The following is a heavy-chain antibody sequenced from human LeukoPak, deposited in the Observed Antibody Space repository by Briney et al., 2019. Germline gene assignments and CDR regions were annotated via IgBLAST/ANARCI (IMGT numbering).Heavy chain of an antibody. CDR2: ISGSGGKT. Sequence: PGGSLRLSCAASGFTFSSYAMNWVRQAPGKGLEWVSVISGSGGKTHYADSVKGRFTISGDNSKNTLYLQMNSLRAEDTAVYYCVRGVSGTYYLQTFDYWGQGTLVTVSS. CDR3: VRGVSGTYYLQTFDY. J-gene: IGHJ4*02. V-gene: IGHV3-23*01. D-gene: IGHD1-26*01. CDR1: GFTFSSYA.